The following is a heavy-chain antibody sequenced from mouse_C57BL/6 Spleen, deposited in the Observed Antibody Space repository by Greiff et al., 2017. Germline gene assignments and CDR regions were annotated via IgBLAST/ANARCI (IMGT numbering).Heavy chain of an antibody. CDR1: GFTFSSYA. Sequence: DVQLVESGGGLVKPGGSLKLSCAASGFTFSSYAMSWVRQTPEKRLEWVATISDGGSYTYYPDNVKGRFTISRDNAKNNLYLQMSHLKSEDTAMYYCARGLRAYGSSPLGWGTGTTVTVSS. J-gene: IGHJ1*03. CDR2: ISDGGSYT. V-gene: IGHV5-4*01. D-gene: IGHD1-1*01. CDR3: ARGLRAYGSSPLG.